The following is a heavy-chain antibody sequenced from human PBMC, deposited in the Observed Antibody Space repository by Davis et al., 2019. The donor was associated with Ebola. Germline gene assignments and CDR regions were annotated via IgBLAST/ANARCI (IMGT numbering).Heavy chain of an antibody. CDR1: GYSFTTYA. J-gene: IGHJ6*03. CDR2: IDPNSGGT. V-gene: IGHV1-2*02. Sequence: ASVKVSCKASGYSFTTYAINWVRQAPGQGLEWMGWIDPNSGGTNYAQKFQGRVTMAWDTSLNTASMELSRLRSDDTAMYYCARSCISARCYLLYAMDVWGKGTTVTVSS. CDR3: ARSCISARCYLLYAMDV. D-gene: IGHD2-2*01.